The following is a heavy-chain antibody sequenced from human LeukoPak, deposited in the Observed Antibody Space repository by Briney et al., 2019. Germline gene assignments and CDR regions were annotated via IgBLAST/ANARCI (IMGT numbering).Heavy chain of an antibody. CDR1: GFTFSSYA. CDR3: ARDRASGSRRGYFDY. V-gene: IGHV3-30*01. J-gene: IGHJ4*02. Sequence: GGSLRLSCAASGFTFSSYAMHWVRQAPGKGLEWVAVISYDGSNKYYADSVKGRFTISRDNSKNTLYLQMNSLRAEDTAVYYCARDRASGSRRGYFDYWGQGTLVTVSS. D-gene: IGHD5-12*01. CDR2: ISYDGSNK.